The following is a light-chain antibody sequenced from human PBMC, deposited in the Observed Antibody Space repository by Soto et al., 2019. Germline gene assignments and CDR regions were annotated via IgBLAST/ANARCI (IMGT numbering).Light chain of an antibody. J-gene: IGKJ1*01. Sequence: DIQMTQSPSTLSASVGDRVTITCRASPSISSWLAWYQQRPGKAPKLLIYKAPSLESGVPSRFSGSGSGTEFTLTINSLQPDDFATYYCQQYNSYSTFGQGTKV. V-gene: IGKV1-5*03. CDR2: KAP. CDR1: PSISSW. CDR3: QQYNSYST.